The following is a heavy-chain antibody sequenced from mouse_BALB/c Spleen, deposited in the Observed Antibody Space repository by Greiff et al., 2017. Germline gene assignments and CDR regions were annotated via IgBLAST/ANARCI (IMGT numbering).Heavy chain of an antibody. CDR2: IWSGGST. J-gene: IGHJ1*01. CDR1: GFSLTSYG. Sequence: QVQLQQSGPGLVQPSQSLSITCTVSGFSLTSYGVHWVRQSPGKGLEWLGVIWSGGSTDYNAAFISRLSISKDNSKSQVFFKMNSLQANDTAIYYCARKGGGGYFDVWGAGTTVTVSS. CDR3: ARKGGGGYFDV. V-gene: IGHV2-2*02.